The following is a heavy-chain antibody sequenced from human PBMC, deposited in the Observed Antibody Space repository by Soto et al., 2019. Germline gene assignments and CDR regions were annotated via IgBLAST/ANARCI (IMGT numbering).Heavy chain of an antibody. CDR3: AKSRDGYNFFDY. CDR1: GGTFSSYA. D-gene: IGHD5-12*01. Sequence: SVKVSCKASGGTFSSYAISWVRQAPGQGLEWMGGIIPIFGTANYAQKFQGRVTITADESTSTAYMELSSLRSEDTAVYYCAKSRDGYNFFDYWGQGTLVTVSS. V-gene: IGHV1-69*13. CDR2: IIPIFGTA. J-gene: IGHJ4*02.